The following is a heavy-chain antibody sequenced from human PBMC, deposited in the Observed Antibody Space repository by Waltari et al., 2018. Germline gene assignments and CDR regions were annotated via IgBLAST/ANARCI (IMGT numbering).Heavy chain of an antibody. CDR1: GGSISSGGYS. J-gene: IGHJ3*02. D-gene: IGHD4-17*01. CDR3: ARAGSYGAFDI. Sequence: QLQLQESGSGLVKPSQTLSLPCAVSGGSISSGGYSWSWIRQPPGKGLGWIGYSYHSGSTYYNPSLKSRVTISVDRSKNQFSLKLSSVTAADTAVYYCARAGSYGAFDIWGQGTMVTVSS. CDR2: SYHSGST. V-gene: IGHV4-30-2*01.